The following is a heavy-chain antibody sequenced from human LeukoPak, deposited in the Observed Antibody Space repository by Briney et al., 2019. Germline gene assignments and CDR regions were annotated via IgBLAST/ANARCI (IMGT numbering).Heavy chain of an antibody. CDR2: IYYSGST. CDR3: ARLTFNGHFDY. V-gene: IGHV4-59*08. CDR1: GGSISSYY. Sequence: PSETLSLTCTVSGGSISSYYWSWIRQPPGKGLEWIGYIYYSGSTNYNPSLKSRVTISVDTSKNQFSLKLSSVTAADTAVYHCARLTFNGHFDYWGQGTLVTVSS. J-gene: IGHJ4*02. D-gene: IGHD2/OR15-2a*01.